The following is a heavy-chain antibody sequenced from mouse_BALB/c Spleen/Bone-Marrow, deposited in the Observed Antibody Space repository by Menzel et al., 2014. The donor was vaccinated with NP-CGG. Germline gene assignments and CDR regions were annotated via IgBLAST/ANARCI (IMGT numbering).Heavy chain of an antibody. V-gene: IGHV7-3*02. CDR2: IRNEANGYTT. J-gene: IGHJ1*01. Sequence: EVQGVESGGGLVQPGGSLRLSCATSGFTFXDYYMTWVRQPSGKALEWLSFIRNEANGYTTEYSASVKGRFTISRDNSQSILYLQMNTLRPEDSATYYCARDDGSSPSYWFFNVWGAGTTVTVSS. CDR1: GFTFXDYY. CDR3: ARDDGSSPSYWFFNV. D-gene: IGHD1-1*01.